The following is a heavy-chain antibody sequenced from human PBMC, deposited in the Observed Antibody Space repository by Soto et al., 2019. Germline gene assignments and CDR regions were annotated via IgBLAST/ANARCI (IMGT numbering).Heavy chain of an antibody. D-gene: IGHD6-6*01. Sequence: EVLLVESGGDLVQPGGSLRLSCAASGCTFSSHWMTWVRQAPGKGLEWVAYMKEDGSEIYYVDSVKGRFTISRDNAKNSLYLQMSSLRVEDTAGYYCARGVYSFDYWGQGTLVTVSS. CDR1: GCTFSSHW. CDR3: ARGVYSFDY. CDR2: MKEDGSEI. J-gene: IGHJ4*02. V-gene: IGHV3-7*04.